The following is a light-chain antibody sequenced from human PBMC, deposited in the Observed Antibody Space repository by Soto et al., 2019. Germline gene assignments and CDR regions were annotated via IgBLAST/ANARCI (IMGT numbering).Light chain of an antibody. J-gene: IGKJ4*01. Sequence: DIQMTQSPSSLSASVGDRVTITCRASQSISSYLNWYQQKPGKAPKLLIYAASSLQRGVPSRFSGSGSGTEFTLTIISLQPEDFAAYYCQQSYTAPLTFGGGTKVYLK. CDR1: QSISSY. CDR2: AAS. CDR3: QQSYTAPLT. V-gene: IGKV1-39*01.